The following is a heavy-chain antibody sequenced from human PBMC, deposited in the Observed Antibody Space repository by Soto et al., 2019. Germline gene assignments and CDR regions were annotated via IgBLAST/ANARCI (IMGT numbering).Heavy chain of an antibody. CDR2: IQYSGST. V-gene: IGHV4-59*08. D-gene: IGHD3-3*01. J-gene: IGHJ6*03. CDR1: GDSINRQY. CDR3: ARSYFDFWSGSYYYYMDV. Sequence: SETLSLTCTVSGDSINRQYWSWIRQPPGKGLEWVGYIQYSGSTNYNPSLKSRVIISVDTSQNQFSLRLSSVSAADTAVYYCARSYFDFWSGSYYYYMDVWGRGTTVTVSS.